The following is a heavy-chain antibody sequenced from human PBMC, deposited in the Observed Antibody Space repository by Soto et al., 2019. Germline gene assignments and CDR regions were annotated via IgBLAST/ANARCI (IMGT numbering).Heavy chain of an antibody. Sequence: QVQLVQSGAEVKKPGSSVKVSCKASGGTFSSWPISWVRQAPGQGLEWMGGIIPIFGTPNYAQSFQGRVTITAYESTSTVYMELSSLRSEDTAIYYCARWGVSNWYGPFDYWGQGTLVTVSS. CDR2: IIPIFGTP. CDR3: ARWGVSNWYGPFDY. CDR1: GGTFSSWP. V-gene: IGHV1-69*12. J-gene: IGHJ4*02. D-gene: IGHD6-13*01.